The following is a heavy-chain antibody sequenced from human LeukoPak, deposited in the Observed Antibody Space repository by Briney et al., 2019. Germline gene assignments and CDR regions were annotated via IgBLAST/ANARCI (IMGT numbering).Heavy chain of an antibody. CDR2: ISYDGSNK. V-gene: IGHV3-30*18. CDR1: GLTFSSYG. D-gene: IGHD6-19*01. J-gene: IGHJ4*02. Sequence: PGGSLRLSCAASGLTFSSYGMHWVRQAPGKGLEWVAVISYDGSNKYYADSVKGRFTISRDNSKNTLYLQMNSLRAEDTAVYYCAKSAPGSSGWYFDYWGQGTLVTVSS. CDR3: AKSAPGSSGWYFDY.